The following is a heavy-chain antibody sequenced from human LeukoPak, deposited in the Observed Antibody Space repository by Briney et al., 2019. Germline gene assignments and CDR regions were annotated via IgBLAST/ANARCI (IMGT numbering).Heavy chain of an antibody. CDR1: GGSFSGYY. Sequence: SETLSLTCAVYGGSFSGYYWSWIRQPPGKGLEWIGEINHSGSTNYNPSLKSRVTISVDTSKNQFSLKLSSVTAADTAVYYCARAIRFLEWLSNWGQGTLVTVSS. V-gene: IGHV4-34*01. D-gene: IGHD3-3*01. CDR3: ARAIRFLEWLSN. J-gene: IGHJ4*02. CDR2: INHSGST.